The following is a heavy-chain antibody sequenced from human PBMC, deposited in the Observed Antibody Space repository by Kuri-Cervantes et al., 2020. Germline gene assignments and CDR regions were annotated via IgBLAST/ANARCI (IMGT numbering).Heavy chain of an antibody. D-gene: IGHD2-15*01. V-gene: IGHV3-30*18. CDR2: ISYDGSNK. Sequence: LSLTCVGSGFTFSSYWMSWVRQAPGKGLEWVAVISYDGSNKYYADSVKGRFTISRDNSKNTLYLQMNSLRAEDTAVYYCAKAYSDPYGFRDAFDIWGQGTMVTVSS. J-gene: IGHJ3*02. CDR3: AKAYSDPYGFRDAFDI. CDR1: GFTFSSYW.